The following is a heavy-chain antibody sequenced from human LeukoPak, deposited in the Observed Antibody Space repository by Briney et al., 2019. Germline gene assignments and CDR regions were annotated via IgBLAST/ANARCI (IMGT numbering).Heavy chain of an antibody. CDR3: ARDEYSSANFDC. CDR1: GFTFSSYA. J-gene: IGHJ4*02. V-gene: IGHV3-30-3*01. D-gene: IGHD6-6*01. Sequence: GRSLRLSCAASGFTFSSYAMHWVRQAPGKGLEWVAVISYDGSNKYYADSVEGRFTISRDNSKNTLYLQMNSLRAEDTAVYYCARDEYSSANFDCWGQGTLVTVSS. CDR2: ISYDGSNK.